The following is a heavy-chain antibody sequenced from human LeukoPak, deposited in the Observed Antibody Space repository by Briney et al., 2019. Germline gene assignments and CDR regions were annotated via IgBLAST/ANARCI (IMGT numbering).Heavy chain of an antibody. Sequence: ASVKVSCKVSGYTLTELSMHWVRQAPGKGLEWMGGFDPEDGETIYAQKFQGRVTMTEDTSTDTAYMELSSLRSEDMAVYYCARSGYSGYDPAPFLDYWGQGTLVTVSS. J-gene: IGHJ4*02. CDR1: GYTLTELS. D-gene: IGHD5-12*01. V-gene: IGHV1-24*01. CDR3: ARSGYSGYDPAPFLDY. CDR2: FDPEDGET.